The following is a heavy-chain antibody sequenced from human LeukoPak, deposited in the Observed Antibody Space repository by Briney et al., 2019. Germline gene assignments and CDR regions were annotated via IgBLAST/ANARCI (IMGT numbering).Heavy chain of an antibody. CDR3: AKRDVVVAATFYYGTDA. Sequence: GGSLRLSCAASGFTFSTYAMSWVRQAPGNGLEWVSAISGSGGSTYYADSVKGRFTISRDNSKNTLYLQMNSLRAEDTAVYYCAKRDVVVAATFYYGTDAWGKGTTVTVSS. CDR1: GFTFSTYA. CDR2: ISGSGGST. V-gene: IGHV3-23*01. J-gene: IGHJ6*04. D-gene: IGHD2-15*01.